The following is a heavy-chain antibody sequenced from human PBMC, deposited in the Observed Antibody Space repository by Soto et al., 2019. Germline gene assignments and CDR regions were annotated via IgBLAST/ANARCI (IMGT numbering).Heavy chain of an antibody. D-gene: IGHD1-26*01. CDR1: GFTFSSYS. CDR3: VRHWLATREFDY. V-gene: IGHV3-21*01. J-gene: IGHJ4*02. Sequence: LRLSCAASGFTFSSYSMNWVRQAPGKGLEWVSSLSSSSGHIYYADSVKGRFTISRDNAKNSLYLQMNSLRAEDTAVYYCVRHWLATREFDYWGQGTLVTVSS. CDR2: LSSSSGHI.